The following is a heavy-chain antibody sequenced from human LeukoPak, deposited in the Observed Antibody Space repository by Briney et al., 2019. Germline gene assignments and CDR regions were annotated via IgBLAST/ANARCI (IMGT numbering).Heavy chain of an antibody. CDR2: IIPSGGSA. D-gene: IGHD3-10*01. Sequence: ASVKVSCKASGYTFTNYYMHWVRQAPGEGLEWMAVIIPSGGSATYAQKFQGRVTVTRDTSTSTVYMDLSSLRSEDTAVYYCARDRGVGAYYSDYWGQGTLVTVSS. CDR3: ARDRGVGAYYSDY. CDR1: GYTFTNYY. J-gene: IGHJ4*02. V-gene: IGHV1-46*01.